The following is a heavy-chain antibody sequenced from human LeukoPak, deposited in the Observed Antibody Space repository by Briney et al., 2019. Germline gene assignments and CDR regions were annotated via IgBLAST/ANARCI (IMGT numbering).Heavy chain of an antibody. CDR2: MNPNSGNT. Sequence: ASVKVSCKASGYTFSSYDINWVRQATGQGLEWMGWMNPNSGNTGYAQKFQGRVTMTRNTSISTAHMELSSLRSEDTAVYYCARKFLGSRGYYFDYWGQGTLVTVSS. CDR1: GYTFSSYD. CDR3: ARKFLGSRGYYFDY. V-gene: IGHV1-8*01. D-gene: IGHD3-10*01. J-gene: IGHJ4*02.